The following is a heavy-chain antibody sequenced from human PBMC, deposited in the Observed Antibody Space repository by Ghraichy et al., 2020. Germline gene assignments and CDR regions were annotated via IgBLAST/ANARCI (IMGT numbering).Heavy chain of an antibody. Sequence: GGSLRLSCAASGFTFDDYAMHWVRQAPGKGLEWVSGISWNSGSIGYADSVKGRFTISRDNAKNSLYLQMNSLRAEDTALYYCANWVQTRRNPRWDYGMDVWGQGTTVTVSS. J-gene: IGHJ6*02. CDR1: GFTFDDYA. CDR3: ANWVQTRRNPRWDYGMDV. D-gene: IGHD5-18*01. V-gene: IGHV3-9*01. CDR2: ISWNSGSI.